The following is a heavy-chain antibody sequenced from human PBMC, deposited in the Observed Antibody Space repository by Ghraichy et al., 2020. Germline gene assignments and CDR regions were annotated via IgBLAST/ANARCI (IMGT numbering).Heavy chain of an antibody. Sequence: SETLSLTCAVYGGSFSGYYWSWIRQPPGKGLEWIGEINHSGSTNYNPSLKSRVTISVDTSKNQFSLKLSSVTAADTAVYYCARGRRAYYYYGSGSTFDYWGQGTLVTVSS. J-gene: IGHJ4*02. CDR3: ARGRRAYYYYGSGSTFDY. D-gene: IGHD3-10*01. V-gene: IGHV4-34*01. CDR2: INHSGST. CDR1: GGSFSGYY.